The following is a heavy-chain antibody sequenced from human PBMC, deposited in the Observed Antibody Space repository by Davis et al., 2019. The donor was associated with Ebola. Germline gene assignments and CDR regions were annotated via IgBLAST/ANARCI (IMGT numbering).Heavy chain of an antibody. J-gene: IGHJ6*02. D-gene: IGHD3-10*01. Sequence: GESLKISCAASGFTFSSNYMSWVRQAPGKGLEWVSVIYSGGSTYYADSVKGRFIISRDNSKNTLYLQMNSLRAEDTAVYYCASEGPRGAYYYGMDVWGQGTTVTVSS. CDR1: GFTFSSNY. CDR2: IYSGGST. V-gene: IGHV3-66*01. CDR3: ASEGPRGAYYYGMDV.